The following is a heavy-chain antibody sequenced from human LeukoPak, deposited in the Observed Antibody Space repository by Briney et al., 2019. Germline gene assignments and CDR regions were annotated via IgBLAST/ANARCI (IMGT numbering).Heavy chain of an antibody. CDR2: IIPIFGTA. Sequence: GASVKVSCKASGGTFSSYAISWVRQAPGQGLEWMGGIIPIFGTANYAQKFQGRVTITADESTSTAYMELGSLRSEDTAVYYCARAGSQTAYSFDYWGQGTLVTVSS. D-gene: IGHD1-26*01. CDR1: GGTFSSYA. CDR3: ARAGSQTAYSFDY. J-gene: IGHJ4*02. V-gene: IGHV1-69*13.